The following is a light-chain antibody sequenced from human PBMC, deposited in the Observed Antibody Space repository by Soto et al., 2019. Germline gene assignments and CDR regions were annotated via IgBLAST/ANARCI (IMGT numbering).Light chain of an antibody. Sequence: DVVMTQSPLSLPATLGQPASISCRANQSLVTSDGSDHFSWFQQRPGRSPRRLIYTVSNRDTGVPARFSGSGSGTDFALKISRLEAEDVAVYYCKQGNNWPITFGQGTRLEIK. CDR3: KQGNNWPIT. J-gene: IGKJ5*01. V-gene: IGKV2-30*01. CDR1: QSLVTSDGSDH. CDR2: TVS.